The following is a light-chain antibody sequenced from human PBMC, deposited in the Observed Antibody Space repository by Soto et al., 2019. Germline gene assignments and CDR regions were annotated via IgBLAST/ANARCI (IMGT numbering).Light chain of an antibody. J-gene: IGKJ5*01. CDR2: DAS. CDR3: QHRMNWPLT. V-gene: IGKV3-11*01. Sequence: ERVMTQAPATQSLSPGERATLCCRASQTVSSYLLWYQQKPGQAPRLLISDASDRASGTPARFSGSGSETDFTLTISSLEPEDFAVYYCQHRMNWPLTFGQGTRLEIK. CDR1: QTVSSY.